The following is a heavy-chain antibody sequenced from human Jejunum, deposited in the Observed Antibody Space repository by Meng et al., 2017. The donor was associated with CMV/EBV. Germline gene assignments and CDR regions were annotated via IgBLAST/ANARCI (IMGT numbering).Heavy chain of an antibody. CDR1: GYTFTSYW. Sequence: CKGSGYTFTSYWIGWVRQMPGKGLECMGIIYPGDSDPKYSPSFQGQVTISADKSINTAYLQWSSLQASDTAMYYCARSTTVTDFDSWGQGTLVTVSS. J-gene: IGHJ4*02. D-gene: IGHD4-11*01. CDR2: IYPGDSDP. V-gene: IGHV5-51*01. CDR3: ARSTTVTDFDS.